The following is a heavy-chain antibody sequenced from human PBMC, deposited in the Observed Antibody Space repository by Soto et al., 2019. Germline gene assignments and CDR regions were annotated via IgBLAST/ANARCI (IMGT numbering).Heavy chain of an antibody. CDR2: IIPIVDIV. CDR1: GGSFRTYS. D-gene: IGHD3-16*01. V-gene: IGHV1-69*08. CDR3: ARDFGGAAAQKLHWFDP. J-gene: IGHJ5*02. Sequence: QVQLVQSGTEVKKPGSSVKVSCKPSGGSFRTYSISWVRQAPGQRLEWMGRIIPIVDIVKYAQKFQDRVTITADKSTSTAYMELSSLRSEATAVYYCARDFGGAAAQKLHWFDPWGQGNLVIVSP.